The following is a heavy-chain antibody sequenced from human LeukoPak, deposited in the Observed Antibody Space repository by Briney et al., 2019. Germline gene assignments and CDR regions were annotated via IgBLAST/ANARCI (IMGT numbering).Heavy chain of an antibody. J-gene: IGHJ4*02. CDR2: IGTAGDP. CDR3: ARGGGSSGWYGFDY. Sequence: GGSLRLSCAASGFTFSSYDMHWVRQATGKGLEWVSAIGTAGDPYYPGSVKGRFTITRENAKNSLYLQMNSLRAGDTAVYYCARGGGSSGWYGFDYWGQGTLVTVSS. V-gene: IGHV3-13*05. CDR1: GFTFSSYD. D-gene: IGHD6-19*01.